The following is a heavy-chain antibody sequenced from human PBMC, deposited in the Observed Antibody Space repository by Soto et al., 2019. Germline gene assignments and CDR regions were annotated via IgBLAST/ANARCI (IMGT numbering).Heavy chain of an antibody. D-gene: IGHD3-3*01. CDR2: IIPIFGTV. CDR1: GGTFSSYA. J-gene: IGHJ4*02. Sequence: SVKVSCKASGGTFSSYAISWVRQAPGQGLEWMGGIIPIFGTVNYAQKFQGRVTITADESTSTGYMELSSLRSEDTAVYYCARGTEARTIFGVDFDYWGQGTLVTSPQ. CDR3: ARGTEARTIFGVDFDY. V-gene: IGHV1-69*13.